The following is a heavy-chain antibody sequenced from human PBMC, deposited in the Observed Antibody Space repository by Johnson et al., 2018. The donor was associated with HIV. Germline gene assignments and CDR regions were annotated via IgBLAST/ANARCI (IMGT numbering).Heavy chain of an antibody. Sequence: VQLVESGGGLVQPGGSLRLSCAASGFTFSNYAMYWVRQAPGKGLEWVAAISYDGSNKYYADSVKGRVTISRDDSKNTLYLRLNSLRPEDSAVYYCAKDVSVVTPSGSFDIWGQGTRVTVSS. D-gene: IGHD4-23*01. CDR1: GFTFSNYA. J-gene: IGHJ3*02. CDR2: ISYDGSNK. CDR3: AKDVSVVTPSGSFDI. V-gene: IGHV3-30-3*01.